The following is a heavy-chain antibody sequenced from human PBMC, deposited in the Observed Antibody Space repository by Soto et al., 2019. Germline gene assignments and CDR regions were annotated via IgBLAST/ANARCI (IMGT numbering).Heavy chain of an antibody. J-gene: IGHJ4*02. D-gene: IGHD3-3*01. V-gene: IGHV3-33*01. Sequence: QVQLVESGGGVVQPGRSLRLSCAASGFTFSSYCMHWVRQAPGKGLEWVAVIWYDGSNKYYADSVKGRFTISRDNSKNTLYLQMNSLRAEDTAVYYCARDLSMREYEFDYWGQGTLVTVSS. CDR2: IWYDGSNK. CDR3: ARDLSMREYEFDY. CDR1: GFTFSSYC.